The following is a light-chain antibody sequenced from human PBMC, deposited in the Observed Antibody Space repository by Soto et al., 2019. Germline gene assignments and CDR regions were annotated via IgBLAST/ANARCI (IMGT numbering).Light chain of an antibody. CDR3: MQALQTPYT. Sequence: DIVMTQSPLSLPVTPGEPASISCRSSQSLLHSNGYKYLDWYLQKPGQSPQLLIYLGSNRASGVPDRFSASGSGTDFTLKISRVEAEDVGVYYCMQALQTPYTFGQGTKLEIK. V-gene: IGKV2-28*01. J-gene: IGKJ2*01. CDR2: LGS. CDR1: QSLLHSNGYKY.